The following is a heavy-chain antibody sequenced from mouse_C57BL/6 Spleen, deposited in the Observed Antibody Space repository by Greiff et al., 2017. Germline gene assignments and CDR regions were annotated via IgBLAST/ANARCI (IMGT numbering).Heavy chain of an antibody. D-gene: IGHD5-1*01. CDR2: IDPSDSET. Sequence: QVQLQQPGAELVRPGSSVKLSCKASGYTFTSYWMHWVKQRPIQGLEWIGNIDPSDSETHYNQKFKDKATLTVDKSSSTAYMQLSSLTSEDSAVYYCAREYGEGYYYAMYYWGQGTSVTVSS. CDR1: GYTFTSYW. V-gene: IGHV1-52*01. J-gene: IGHJ4*01. CDR3: AREYGEGYYYAMYY.